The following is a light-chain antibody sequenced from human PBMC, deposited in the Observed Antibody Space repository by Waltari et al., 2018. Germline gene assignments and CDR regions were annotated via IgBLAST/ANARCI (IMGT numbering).Light chain of an antibody. CDR2: KAS. J-gene: IGKJ3*01. V-gene: IGKV1-5*03. CDR3: QQANSFPFT. CDR1: QSISSR. Sequence: DIQMTQSPSTLSASVVDRVPTTCRASQSISSRLAWYQQKPGKAPKLLIYKASSLESGVPSRFSGSGSGTEFTLTISSLQPEDFATYYCQQANSFPFTFGPGTKVDIK.